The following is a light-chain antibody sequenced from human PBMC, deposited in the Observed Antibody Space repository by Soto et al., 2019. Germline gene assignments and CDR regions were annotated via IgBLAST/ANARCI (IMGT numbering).Light chain of an antibody. CDR2: EVS. CDR1: SSDVGGYNY. Sequence: QSVLTQPASVSGSPGQSITISCTGTSSDVGGYNYVSWYQQHPGKAPKLMIYEVSNRPSGVSNRFSGSKSGNTASLTISGRQAEDEADYYCNTYTSSSTLVVFGGGTKLTVL. CDR3: NTYTSSSTLVV. J-gene: IGLJ2*01. V-gene: IGLV2-14*01.